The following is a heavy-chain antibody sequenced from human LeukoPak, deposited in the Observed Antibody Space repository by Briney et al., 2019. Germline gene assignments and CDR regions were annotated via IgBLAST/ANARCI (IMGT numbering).Heavy chain of an antibody. CDR2: ISGSGGST. CDR3: ARKGVGSGSYYYYYGMDV. Sequence: GGSLRLSCAASGFTFSSFAMSWVRQAPGKGLEWVSVISGSGGSTYYADSVKGRFIISRDKSKNTLYLQMNSLRAEDTAVYYCARKGVGSGSYYYYYGMDVWGQGTTVTVSS. J-gene: IGHJ6*02. CDR1: GFTFSSFA. D-gene: IGHD3-10*01. V-gene: IGHV3-23*01.